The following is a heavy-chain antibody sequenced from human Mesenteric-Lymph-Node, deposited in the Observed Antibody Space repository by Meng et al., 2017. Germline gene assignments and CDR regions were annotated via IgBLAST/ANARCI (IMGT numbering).Heavy chain of an antibody. CDR3: ARDIRELLWFGEYEYYFDY. D-gene: IGHD3-10*01. CDR1: GFTFSSYW. V-gene: IGHV3-7*01. J-gene: IGHJ4*02. Sequence: GESLKISCAASGFTFSSYWMSWVRQAPGKGLEWVANIKQDGSEKYYVDSVKGRFTISRDNAKNSLYLQMNSLRAEDTAVYYCARDIRELLWFGEYEYYFDYWGQGTLVTVSS. CDR2: IKQDGSEK.